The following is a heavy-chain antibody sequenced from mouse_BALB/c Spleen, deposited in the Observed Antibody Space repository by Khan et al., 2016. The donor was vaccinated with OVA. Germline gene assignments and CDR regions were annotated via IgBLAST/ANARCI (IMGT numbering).Heavy chain of an antibody. V-gene: IGHV2-6-1*01. CDR2: IWSDGST. Sequence: QVQLKESGPGLVAPSQSLSITCTISGFSLTNYGVHWVRLPPGKGLEWLVVIWSDGSTTYHSALKSRLSISKDNSKSQVFLKMNSLQTDDTAMYYCARQPYYHYYVMDYWGQGTSVTVSS. CDR1: GFSLTNYG. CDR3: ARQPYYHYYVMDY. D-gene: IGHD2-10*01. J-gene: IGHJ4*01.